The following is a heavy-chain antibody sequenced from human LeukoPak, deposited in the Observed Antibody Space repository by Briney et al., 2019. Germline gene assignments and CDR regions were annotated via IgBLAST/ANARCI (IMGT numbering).Heavy chain of an antibody. CDR2: INPKSGDT. CDR3: ARDRGPSYDSGIYYQYYFQY. CDR1: GYTFTAYY. D-gene: IGHD3-10*01. V-gene: IGHV1-2*02. J-gene: IGHJ4*02. Sequence: ASVKVSPKTFGYTFTAYYVHWMRQAPGQGLEWMGWINPKSGDTEYAQNFNGRVTMTRDSSIATAYMSMNTLSPDDTAVYYCARDRGPSYDSGIYYQYYFQYGGQGTLVAVSS.